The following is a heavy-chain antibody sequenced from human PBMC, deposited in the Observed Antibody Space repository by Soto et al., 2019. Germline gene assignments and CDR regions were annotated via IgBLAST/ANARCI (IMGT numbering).Heavy chain of an antibody. Sequence: GGALRLSCAASGFTFSSYGMHWVRQAPGKGLEWVAVISYDGSNKYYADSVKGRFTISRDNSKNTLYLQMNSLRAEDTAVHYCAPPLSAGNDIYGMDVWGQGTTVTSP. D-gene: IGHD1-1*01. CDR1: GFTFSSYG. CDR3: APPLSAGNDIYGMDV. V-gene: IGHV3-30*03. CDR2: ISYDGSNK. J-gene: IGHJ6*02.